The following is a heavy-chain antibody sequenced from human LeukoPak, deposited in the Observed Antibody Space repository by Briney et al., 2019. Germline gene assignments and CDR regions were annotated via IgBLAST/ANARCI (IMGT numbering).Heavy chain of an antibody. V-gene: IGHV1-18*01. J-gene: IGHJ2*01. CDR1: GYTFTSYG. Sequence: GASVKVSCKASGYTFTSYGISWVRQAPGQGLEWMGWISAYNGNTNYAQKLQGRVTMTTDTSTSTAYMELRSLRSDDTAVYYCARGVAGGQWLTTSSSPNWYFDLWGRGTLVTVSS. CDR3: ARGVAGGQWLTTSSSPNWYFDL. D-gene: IGHD6-19*01. CDR2: ISAYNGNT.